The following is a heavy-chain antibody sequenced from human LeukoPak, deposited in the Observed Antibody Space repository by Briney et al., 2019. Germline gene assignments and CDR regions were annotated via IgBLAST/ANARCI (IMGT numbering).Heavy chain of an antibody. Sequence: GGSLRLSCAASGFSFSSYWMHWVRQAPGKGLVWVSRINSNGRSTSYADSVKGRFTISRDNAKNTLYLEMNDLRAEDTAVYYCTRDVWGDRDNYFDCWGQGTLVTVSS. CDR1: GFSFSSYW. J-gene: IGHJ4*02. CDR2: INSNGRST. V-gene: IGHV3-74*01. D-gene: IGHD2-8*01. CDR3: TRDVWGDRDNYFDC.